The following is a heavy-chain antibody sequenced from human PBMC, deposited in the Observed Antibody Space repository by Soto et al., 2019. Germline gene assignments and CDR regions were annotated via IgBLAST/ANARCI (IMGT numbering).Heavy chain of an antibody. CDR3: ARAPRGNYGYPSYFDY. J-gene: IGHJ4*02. Sequence: ASEILSLTCTVSGGSISSYYWSWIRQPPGKGLEWIGYIYYSGSTNYNPSLKSRVTISVDTSKNQFSLKLSSVTAADTAVYYCARAPRGNYGYPSYFDYWGQGTLVTVSS. CDR2: IYYSGST. V-gene: IGHV4-59*01. D-gene: IGHD3-10*01. CDR1: GGSISSYY.